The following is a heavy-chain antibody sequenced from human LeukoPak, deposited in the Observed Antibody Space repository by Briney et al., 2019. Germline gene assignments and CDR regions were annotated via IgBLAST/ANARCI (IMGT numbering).Heavy chain of an antibody. Sequence: PGGSLRLSCAASGFTFSNYDMHWVRQAAGKGLEWVSGIGTAGDTYYPASVKGRFTISRDNSKNTLYLQMNSLRAEDTAVYYCAKDLLRRSGWLQFSYFDYWGQGTLVTVSS. CDR2: IGTAGDT. V-gene: IGHV3-13*01. CDR3: AKDLLRRSGWLQFSYFDY. J-gene: IGHJ4*02. CDR1: GFTFSNYD. D-gene: IGHD5-24*01.